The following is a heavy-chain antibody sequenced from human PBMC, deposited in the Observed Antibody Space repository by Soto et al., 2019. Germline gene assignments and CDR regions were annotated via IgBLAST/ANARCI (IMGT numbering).Heavy chain of an antibody. CDR1: GFTFSSYS. CDR2: ISSSSSYI. V-gene: IGHV3-21*01. Sequence: EVQLVESGGGLVKPGGSLRLSCAASGFTFSSYSMNWVRQAPGKGLEWVSSISSSSSYIYYADSVKGRFTISRDNAKNSLYLQMNSLRAEDTAVYYCARDRRIAVAGNGGDWLDPWGQGTLVTVSS. J-gene: IGHJ5*02. D-gene: IGHD6-19*01. CDR3: ARDRRIAVAGNGGDWLDP.